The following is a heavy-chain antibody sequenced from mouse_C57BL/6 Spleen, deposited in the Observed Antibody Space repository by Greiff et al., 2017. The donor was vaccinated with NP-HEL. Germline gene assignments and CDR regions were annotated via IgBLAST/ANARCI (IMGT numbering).Heavy chain of an antibody. CDR2: IYPGSGST. CDR3: ARSLAYYGSSRRYDDV. J-gene: IGHJ1*03. V-gene: IGHV1-55*01. D-gene: IGHD1-1*01. Sequence: QVQLQQPGAELVKPGASVKMSCKASGYTFTSYWITWVKQRPGQGLEWIGDIYPGSGSTYYNEKFKSKATLTVDTSSSTAYMQLSSLTSEDSAVYYCARSLAYYGSSRRYDDVWGTGTTVTVSS. CDR1: GYTFTSYW.